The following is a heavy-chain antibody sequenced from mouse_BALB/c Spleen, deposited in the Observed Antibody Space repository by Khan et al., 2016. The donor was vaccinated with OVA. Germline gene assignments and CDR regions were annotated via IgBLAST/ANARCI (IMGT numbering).Heavy chain of an antibody. CDR2: ISSGADYT. D-gene: IGHD4-1*01. CDR1: GFTFSSYS. CDR3: ASHLTGSFAY. Sequence: EVELVESGGDLVKPGGSLKLSCAASGFTFSSYSMSWVRQTPDKRLEWVATISSGADYTYYPDSVKGRFIISRDNAKNTLYLQMSSLKSEDTAMYYCASHLTGSFAYWGQGTLVTVSA. V-gene: IGHV5-6*01. J-gene: IGHJ3*01.